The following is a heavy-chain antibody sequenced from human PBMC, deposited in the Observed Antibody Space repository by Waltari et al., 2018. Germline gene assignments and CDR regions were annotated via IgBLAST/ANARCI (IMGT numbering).Heavy chain of an antibody. D-gene: IGHD3-10*01. CDR2: IYYSGST. J-gene: IGHJ3*02. CDR3: ARDRSMVRGSGAFDI. Sequence: QVQLQESGPGLVKPSQTLSLTYTVSGGSISSGDYYWSRIRQPPGKGLEWIGYIYYSGSTYYNPSLKSRVTISVDTSKNQFSLKLSSVTAADTAVYYCARDRSMVRGSGAFDIWGQGTMVTVSS. CDR1: GGSISSGDYY. V-gene: IGHV4-30-4*08.